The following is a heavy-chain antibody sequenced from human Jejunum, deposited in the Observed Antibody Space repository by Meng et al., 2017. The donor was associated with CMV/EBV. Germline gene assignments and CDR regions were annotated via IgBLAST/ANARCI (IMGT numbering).Heavy chain of an antibody. Sequence: EVQLVEFGXGLVQPGGSXRLSCAASEFTVSNNYMSWARQAPGKGLEWVSVIYSGGSTYYADSVKDRFTISRDTSKNTVYLQMDSLRAEDTAVYYCARGAGSSSSRRYLDYWGQGTLVTVSS. V-gene: IGHV3-66*01. D-gene: IGHD6-6*01. CDR2: IYSGGST. CDR1: EFTVSNNY. J-gene: IGHJ4*03. CDR3: ARGAGSSSSRRYLDY.